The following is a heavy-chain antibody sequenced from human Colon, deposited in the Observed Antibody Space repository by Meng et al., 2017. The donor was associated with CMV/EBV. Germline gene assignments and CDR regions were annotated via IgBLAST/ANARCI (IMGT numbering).Heavy chain of an antibody. CDR1: GDTFSGYY. Sequence: ASVMVSCKGSGDTFSGYYIHWGRQAPGQGPEWRGYIKTNSGGTNSPQKSLGRVTMTRATSNNTAYMELSRLRSGDTAVYYCASACDFWSGYSYFFDYWGQGTLVTVSS. J-gene: IGHJ4*02. D-gene: IGHD3-3*01. V-gene: IGHV1-2*02. CDR3: ASACDFWSGYSYFFDY. CDR2: IKTNSGGT.